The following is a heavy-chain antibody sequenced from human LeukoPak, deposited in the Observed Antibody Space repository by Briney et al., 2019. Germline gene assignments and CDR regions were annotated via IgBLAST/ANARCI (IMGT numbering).Heavy chain of an antibody. J-gene: IGHJ4*02. Sequence: PSETLSLTCTVSGGSISSYYWSWIRQPPGKGLEWIGYIYYSGSTNYNPSLKSRVTISVDTSKNQFSLKLSSVTAADTAVYYCAREWELLGSFDYWGQGTLVTVSS. CDR1: GGSISSYY. CDR3: AREWELLGSFDY. D-gene: IGHD1-26*01. CDR2: IYYSGST. V-gene: IGHV4-59*01.